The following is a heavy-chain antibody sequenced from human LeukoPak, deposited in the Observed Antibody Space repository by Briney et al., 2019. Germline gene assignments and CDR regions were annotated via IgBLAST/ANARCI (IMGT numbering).Heavy chain of an antibody. CDR3: ARGNSDGKREDY. Sequence: SETLSLTCAVYGGSFSGYYWSWIRQPPGKGLEWIGYINYSGSTYYNPSLKSRVTISGDTSKNQFSLKLSSVTAADTAVYYCARGNSDGKREDYWGPGTLLTVSS. J-gene: IGHJ4*02. D-gene: IGHD2-15*01. CDR2: INYSGST. CDR1: GGSFSGYY. V-gene: IGHV4-34*09.